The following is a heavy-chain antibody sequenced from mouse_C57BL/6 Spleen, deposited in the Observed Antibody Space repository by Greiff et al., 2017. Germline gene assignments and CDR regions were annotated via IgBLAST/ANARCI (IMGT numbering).Heavy chain of an antibody. D-gene: IGHD2-4*01. V-gene: IGHV1-72*01. CDR2: IYPNSGGT. Sequence: QVHVKQSGAELVKPGASVKLSCKASGYTFTSYWMHWVKQRPGRGLEWIGRIYPNSGGTKYNEKFKSKATLTVDKPSSTAYMQLSSLTSADSAVYECARAYDYDEGSALDYWGQGTSVTVSS. CDR1: GYTFTSYW. CDR3: ARAYDYDEGSALDY. J-gene: IGHJ4*01.